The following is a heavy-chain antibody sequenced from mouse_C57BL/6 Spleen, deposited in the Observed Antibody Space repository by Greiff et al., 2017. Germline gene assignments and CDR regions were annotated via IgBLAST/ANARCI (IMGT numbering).Heavy chain of an antibody. Sequence: VQLQQPGAELVKPGASVKMSCKASGYTFTSYWMQWVKQRPGQGLEWIGEIDPSDSYTNYNQKFKGKATLTVDTSSSTAYMQLSSLTSEDSAVYYCARRSVYYYAMDYWGQGTSVTVSS. V-gene: IGHV1-50*01. CDR3: ARRSVYYYAMDY. CDR2: IDPSDSYT. CDR1: GYTFTSYW. J-gene: IGHJ4*01.